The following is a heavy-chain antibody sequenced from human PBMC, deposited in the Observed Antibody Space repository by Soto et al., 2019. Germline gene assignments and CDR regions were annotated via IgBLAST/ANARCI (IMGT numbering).Heavy chain of an antibody. V-gene: IGHV3-49*03. Sequence: PGGSLRLSCTASGFTFGDYAMSWFRQAPGKGLEWVGFIRSKAYGGTTEYAASVKGRFTISRDDSKSIAYLQMNSLKTEDTAVYYCTRYAAVRGGSCYFGPCFDYWGQGTLVTVSS. CDR2: IRSKAYGGTT. D-gene: IGHD2-15*01. J-gene: IGHJ4*02. CDR3: TRYAAVRGGSCYFGPCFDY. CDR1: GFTFGDYA.